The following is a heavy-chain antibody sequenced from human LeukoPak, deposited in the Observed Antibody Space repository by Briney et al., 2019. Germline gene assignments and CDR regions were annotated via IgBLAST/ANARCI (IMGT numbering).Heavy chain of an antibody. CDR2: IYYSGST. V-gene: IGHV4-39*01. J-gene: IGHJ3*02. CDR1: GGSISSSSYY. Sequence: LETLSLTCTVSGGSISSSSYYWGWIRQPPGKGLEWIGSIYYSGSTYYNPSPKSRVTISVDTSKNQFSLKLSSVTAADTAVYYCARAVDIVATADDAFDIWGQGTMVTVSS. D-gene: IGHD5-12*01. CDR3: ARAVDIVATADDAFDI.